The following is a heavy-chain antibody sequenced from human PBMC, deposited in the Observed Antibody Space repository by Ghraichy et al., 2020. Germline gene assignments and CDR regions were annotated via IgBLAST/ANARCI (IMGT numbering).Heavy chain of an antibody. CDR3: ARDLRIAAAGRYYYYGMDV. D-gene: IGHD6-13*01. V-gene: IGHV3-53*01. J-gene: IGHJ6*02. CDR2: IYSGGST. Sequence: GSLRLSCAASGFTVSSNYMSWVRQAPGKGLEWVSVIYSGGSTYYADSVKGRFTISRDNSKNTLYLQMNSLRAEDTAVYYCARDLRIAAAGRYYYYGMDVWGQGTTVTVSS. CDR1: GFTVSSNY.